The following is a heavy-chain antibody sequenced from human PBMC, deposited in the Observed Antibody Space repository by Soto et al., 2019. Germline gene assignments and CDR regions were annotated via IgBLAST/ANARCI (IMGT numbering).Heavy chain of an antibody. J-gene: IGHJ5*02. CDR3: AREVMTSVTRGWFDP. CDR2: VYSGDIA. CDR1: GGSLNSGGYF. V-gene: IGHV4-31*03. Sequence: QVQLQESGPGLVRPSQTLSLTCTVSGGSLNSGGYFWSWIRQVPGKGLEWIGYVYSGDIAYYNPSLQSRVTISLDTSKKQFSLNLTSVTAADTAIYFCAREVMTSVTRGWFDPWGQGTLVTVSS. D-gene: IGHD4-17*01.